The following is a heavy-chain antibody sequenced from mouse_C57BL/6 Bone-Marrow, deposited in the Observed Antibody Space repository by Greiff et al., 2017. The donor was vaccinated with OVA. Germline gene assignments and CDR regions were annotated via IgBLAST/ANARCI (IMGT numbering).Heavy chain of an antibody. J-gene: IGHJ4*01. CDR3: TDPYSNYLYYAMDY. CDR1: GFTFSNYW. CDR2: IRLKSDNYAT. V-gene: IGHV6-3*01. D-gene: IGHD2-5*01. Sequence: EVMLVESGGGLVQPGGSMKLSCVASGFTFSNYWMNWVRQSPEKGLEWVAQIRLKSDNYATHYAESVKGRFTISRDDSKSSVYLQMNNLRAEDTGIYYCTDPYSNYLYYAMDYWGQGTSVTVSS.